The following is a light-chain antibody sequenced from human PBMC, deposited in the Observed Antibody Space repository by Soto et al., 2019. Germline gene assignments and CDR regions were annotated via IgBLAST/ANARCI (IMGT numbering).Light chain of an antibody. CDR3: QQYRT. J-gene: IGKJ1*01. Sequence: ENVLTQSPGTLSLSPGEGATLSCRASQSINSFLAWYQQRRGQAPRLLIFGASSRATGIPDRFSGSGSGTDFTLTISRLEPEDFAVYYCQQYRTFCQGTKVDVK. V-gene: IGKV3-20*01. CDR1: QSINSF. CDR2: GAS.